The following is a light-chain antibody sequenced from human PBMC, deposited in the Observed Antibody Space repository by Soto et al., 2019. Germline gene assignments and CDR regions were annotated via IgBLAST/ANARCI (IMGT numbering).Light chain of an antibody. V-gene: IGLV2-8*01. J-gene: IGLJ1*01. CDR3: SSYAGSNNLGV. CDR2: EVS. Sequence: QCVLKRPPSASGAPGHASTSSCTGTSSDVGGYNYVSWYQQHPGKAPKLMIYEVSKRPSGVPDRFSGSKSGNTASLTVSGLQAEDEADYYCSSYAGSNNLGVFGTGTKVTVL. CDR1: SSDVGGYNY.